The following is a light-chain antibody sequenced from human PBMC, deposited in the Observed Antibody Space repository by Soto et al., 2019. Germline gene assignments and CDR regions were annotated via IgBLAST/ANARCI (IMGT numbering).Light chain of an antibody. CDR3: LLSFVNVVV. J-gene: IGLJ3*02. CDR1: TGGVTSGHY. V-gene: IGLV7-46*01. CDR2: DTN. Sequence: QAVVTHEPSLTVSPGLTVTLTCGSSTGGVTSGHYPYWFQQKPGQAPTTLIYDTNNKHSWTPARLSGSLLGGKAALTLSGAQPEDEAVYYCLLSFVNVVVFGGWKKLNVL.